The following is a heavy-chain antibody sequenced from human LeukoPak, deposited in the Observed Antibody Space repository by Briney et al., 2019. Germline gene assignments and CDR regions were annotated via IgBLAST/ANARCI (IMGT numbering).Heavy chain of an antibody. CDR2: ISWNSGSI. J-gene: IGHJ6*02. CDR3: AKDIGKGAVAASDYYYGMDV. D-gene: IGHD6-19*01. Sequence: GGSLRLSCAASGFTFDDYAMHWVRQAPGKGLEWVSGISWNSGSIDYADSVKGRFTISRDNAKNSLNLQMNSLRAEDTALYYCAKDIGKGAVAASDYYYGMDVCGQGTTVTVSS. CDR1: GFTFDDYA. V-gene: IGHV3-9*01.